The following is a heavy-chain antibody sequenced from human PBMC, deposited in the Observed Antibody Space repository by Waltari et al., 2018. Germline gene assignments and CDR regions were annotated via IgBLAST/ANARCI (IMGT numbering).Heavy chain of an antibody. CDR1: GFTFSSYA. CDR3: ARRYSSGFDY. V-gene: IGHV3-48*04. D-gene: IGHD6-19*01. J-gene: IGHJ4*02. Sequence: EVQLLESGGGLVQPGGSLRLSCAASGFTFSSYAMNWVRQAPGKGLEWVSYISSSSGTIYYADSVKGRFTISRDNAKNSLYLQMNSLRAEDTAVYYCARRYSSGFDYWGQGTLVTVSS. CDR2: ISSSSGTI.